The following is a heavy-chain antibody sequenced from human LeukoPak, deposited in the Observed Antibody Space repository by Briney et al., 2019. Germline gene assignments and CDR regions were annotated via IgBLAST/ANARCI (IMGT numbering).Heavy chain of an antibody. J-gene: IGHJ4*02. D-gene: IGHD3-10*01. Sequence: GGSLRLSCAASGFTFDDYAMHWVRQAPGEGLEWVSGISWNSGSIGYADSVKGRLTISRDNAKNSLYLQMNSLRAEDTALYYCAKDAMVRGVIVNPYYFDYWGQGTLVTVSS. V-gene: IGHV3-9*01. CDR3: AKDAMVRGVIVNPYYFDY. CDR1: GFTFDDYA. CDR2: ISWNSGSI.